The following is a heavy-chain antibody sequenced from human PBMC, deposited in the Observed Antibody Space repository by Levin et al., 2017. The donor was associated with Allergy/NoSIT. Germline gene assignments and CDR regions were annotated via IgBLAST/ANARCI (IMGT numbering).Heavy chain of an antibody. V-gene: IGHV4-39*06. D-gene: IGHD3-10*01. CDR3: TGRGFNDY. J-gene: IGHJ4*02. Sequence: SETLSLSCTVSGGSISRTTYYWAWIRQSPGRGLQWIASISPSGITYYTPSLKRRVTISVDTSKNEIALKVNSVTAADTALYYCTGRGFNDYWGQGTLVTVSP. CDR1: GGSISRTTYY. CDR2: ISPSGIT.